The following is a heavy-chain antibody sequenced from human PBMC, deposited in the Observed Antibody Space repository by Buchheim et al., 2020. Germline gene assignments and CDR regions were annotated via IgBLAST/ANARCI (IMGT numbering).Heavy chain of an antibody. D-gene: IGHD5-18*01. CDR1: GYTFTSYD. J-gene: IGHJ6*03. CDR2: MNPNSGNT. CDR3: ARVPAMDPFYYYYYMDV. Sequence: QVQLVQSGAEVKKPGASVKVSCKASGYTFTSYDINWVRQATGQGLEWMGWMNPNSGNTGYAQKIQGSVTMTRNTSISPAYMELSSLRSEDTAVYYCARVPAMDPFYYYYYMDVWGKGTT. V-gene: IGHV1-8*01.